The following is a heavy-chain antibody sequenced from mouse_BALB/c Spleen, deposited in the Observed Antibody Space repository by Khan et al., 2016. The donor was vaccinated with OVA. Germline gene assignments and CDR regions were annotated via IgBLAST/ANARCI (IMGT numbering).Heavy chain of an antibody. CDR3: ARGNYDGDHFDY. CDR1: GYSITSGYA. J-gene: IGHJ2*01. D-gene: IGHD2-4*01. Sequence: QLEESGPGLVKPSQSLSLTCTVTGYSITSGYAWNWIRQFPGNKLEWMGYISYSGVTSYTPSLKSRISITRDTSKNQFFLQLNSVTTEDTATYCGARGNYDGDHFDYWGQGTTLTVSS. V-gene: IGHV3-2*02. CDR2: ISYSGVT.